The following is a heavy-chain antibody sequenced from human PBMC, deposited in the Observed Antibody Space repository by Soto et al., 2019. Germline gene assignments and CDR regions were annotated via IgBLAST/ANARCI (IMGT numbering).Heavy chain of an antibody. J-gene: IGHJ6*02. CDR1: GGSISSGGYY. D-gene: IGHD3-10*01. CDR3: ARDRGLHYFVSGSYRPKNYGMDV. V-gene: IGHV4-31*03. Sequence: SETLSLTCTVSGGSISSGGYYWSWIRQHPGKGLEWIGYIYYGGSTYYNPSLKSRVNISVDTSKNQFSLKLSSVTAADTAVYYCARDRGLHYFVSGSYRPKNYGMDVWGQGTTVAVSS. CDR2: IYYGGST.